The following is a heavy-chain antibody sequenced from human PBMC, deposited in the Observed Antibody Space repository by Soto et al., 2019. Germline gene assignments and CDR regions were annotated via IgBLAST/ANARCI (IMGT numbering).Heavy chain of an antibody. CDR3: ARTIRGYGGGSDP. CDR2: ISSSSSTI. J-gene: IGHJ5*02. CDR1: GFTFSSYS. D-gene: IGHD5-12*01. V-gene: IGHV3-48*01. Sequence: PGGSLRLSCAASGFTFSSYSMNWVRQAPGKGLEWVSYISSSSSTIYYADSVKGRFTISRDNAKNSLYLQMNSLRAEDTAVYYCARTIRGYGGGSDPWGQGTLVTVSS.